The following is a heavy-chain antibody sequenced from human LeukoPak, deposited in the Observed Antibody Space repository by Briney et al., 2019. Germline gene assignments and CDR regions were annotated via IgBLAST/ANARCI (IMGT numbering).Heavy chain of an antibody. V-gene: IGHV3-23*01. CDR1: GFTFSSYA. CDR3: AKDTNYDFWSGYYHY. CDR2: ISGSDGST. D-gene: IGHD3-3*01. Sequence: GGSLRLSCAASGFTFSSYAMSWVRQAPGKGLEWVSAISGSDGSTYYADSVKGRFTISRDNSKNTLYLQMNSLRAEDTAVYYCAKDTNYDFWSGYYHYWGQGTLVTVSS. J-gene: IGHJ4*02.